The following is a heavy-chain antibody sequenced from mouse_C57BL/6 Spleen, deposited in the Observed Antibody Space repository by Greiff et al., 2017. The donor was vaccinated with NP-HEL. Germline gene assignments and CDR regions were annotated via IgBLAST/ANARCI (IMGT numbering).Heavy chain of an antibody. Sequence: VQLQQPGAELVRPGTSVKLSCKASGYTFTSYWMHWVKQRPGQGLEWIGVIDPSDSYTNYNQKFKGKATLTVDTSSRTASMQLSSLTSEDSSVFDSARGGSYNDYDAMDDWGKGTTVTVAT. CDR2: IDPSDSYT. CDR1: GYTFTSYW. D-gene: IGHD1-1*01. CDR3: ARGGSYNDYDAMDD. V-gene: IGHV1-59*01. J-gene: IGHJ4*01.